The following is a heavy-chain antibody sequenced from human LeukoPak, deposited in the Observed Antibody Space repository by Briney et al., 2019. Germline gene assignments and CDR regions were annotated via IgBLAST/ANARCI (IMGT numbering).Heavy chain of an antibody. CDR3: AKIDLSMAAGKFDY. CDR1: GFTFSSYG. J-gene: IGHJ4*02. CDR2: RRYDGSNK. V-gene: IGHV3-30*02. Sequence: GGSLRLSCAASGFTFSSYGMHWVRQAPGKGLEWVAFRRYDGSNKYYADSVKGRFTISRDNSKNTLYLQMNSLRAEDTAVYYCAKIDLSMAAGKFDYWGQGTLVTVSS. D-gene: IGHD6-13*01.